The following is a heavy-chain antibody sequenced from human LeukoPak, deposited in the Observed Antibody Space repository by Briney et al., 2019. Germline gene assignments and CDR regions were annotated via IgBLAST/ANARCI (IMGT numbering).Heavy chain of an antibody. Sequence: ASVKVSCKVSGYTLTELSMHWVRQAPGKGLEWMGGFDPEDGETIYAQKFQGRVTMTEDTSTDTAYMELSSLRSEDTAVYYCATLIGSSGWSIGYFDYWGQGTLVTVSS. CDR1: GYTLTELS. CDR2: FDPEDGET. J-gene: IGHJ4*02. D-gene: IGHD6-19*01. V-gene: IGHV1-24*01. CDR3: ATLIGSSGWSIGYFDY.